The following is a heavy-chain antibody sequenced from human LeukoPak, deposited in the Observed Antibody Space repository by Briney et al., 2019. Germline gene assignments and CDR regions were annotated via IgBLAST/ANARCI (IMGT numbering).Heavy chain of an antibody. Sequence: GGSLRLSCAASGFIFDDCDMHWVRHAPGKGLERVSGLSWNSGTIGYAGSVQGRFAISRDNTKNSLDLQMNSLRVEDTGFYYCAKVPAHGDYIGGPNWYFDLWGRGTLVTVSS. D-gene: IGHD4-17*01. V-gene: IGHV3-9*01. CDR3: AKVPAHGDYIGGPNWYFDL. CDR1: GFIFDDCD. CDR2: LSWNSGTI. J-gene: IGHJ2*01.